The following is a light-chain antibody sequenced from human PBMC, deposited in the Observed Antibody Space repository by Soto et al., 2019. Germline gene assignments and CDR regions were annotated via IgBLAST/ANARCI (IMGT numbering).Light chain of an antibody. CDR2: DVS. CDR3: QHRYNWLIT. Sequence: GESATLSCSASQSVSSYLGWYQQKPGQAPRLLIYDVSNRATGIPARFSGSGSGTDFTLTISSLEPEDFAVYYCQHRYNWLITFGQGTRLEIK. J-gene: IGKJ5*01. V-gene: IGKV3-11*01. CDR1: QSVSSY.